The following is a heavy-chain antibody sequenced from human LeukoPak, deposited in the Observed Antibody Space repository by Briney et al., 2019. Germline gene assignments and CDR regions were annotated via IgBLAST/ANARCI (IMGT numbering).Heavy chain of an antibody. J-gene: IGHJ4*02. D-gene: IGHD5-18*01. CDR3: AKERDTAMVTIDY. CDR2: IRYDGSNK. CDR1: GFTFSSYG. Sequence: GRSLRLSCAASGFTFSSYGMHWVRQAPGKGLEWVAFIRYDGSNKYYADSVKGRFTISRDNSKNTLYLQMNSLRAEDTPVYYCAKERDTAMVTIDYWGQGTLVTVSS. V-gene: IGHV3-30*02.